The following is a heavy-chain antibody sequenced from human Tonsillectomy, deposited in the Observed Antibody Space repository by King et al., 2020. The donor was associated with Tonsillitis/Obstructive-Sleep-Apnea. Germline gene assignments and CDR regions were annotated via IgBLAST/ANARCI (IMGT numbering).Heavy chain of an antibody. V-gene: IGHV5-51*01. CDR2: IYPGDSDT. D-gene: IGHD3-10*01. CDR1: GYSFTSYW. CDR3: ARHYYYGSGSYYTPDY. Sequence: QLVQSGAEVKKPGESLKISCKGSGYSFTSYWIGWVRQMPGKGLEWMGIIYPGDSDTRYSPSFQGQVTISADKSISTAYLQWSSLKASETAMYYCARHYYYGSGSYYTPDYWGQGTLVTVSS. J-gene: IGHJ4*02.